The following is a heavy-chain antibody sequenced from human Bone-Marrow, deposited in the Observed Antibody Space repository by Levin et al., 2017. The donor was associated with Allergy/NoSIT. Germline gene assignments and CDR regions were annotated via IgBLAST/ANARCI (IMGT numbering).Heavy chain of an antibody. CDR1: GFTFSNYA. Sequence: GESLKITCAASGFTFSNYAMSWVRQAPGKGLEWVSAITNSGRTYYADSVKGRFTVSRDNSKNTLYLQMNSLRADDTAVYYCAKEMTTVVPVFDYWGQGTLVTVSS. CDR2: ITNSGRT. D-gene: IGHD4-23*01. V-gene: IGHV3-23*01. CDR3: AKEMTTVVPVFDY. J-gene: IGHJ4*02.